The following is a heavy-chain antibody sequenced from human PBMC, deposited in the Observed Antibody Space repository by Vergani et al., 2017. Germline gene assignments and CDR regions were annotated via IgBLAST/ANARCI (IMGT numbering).Heavy chain of an antibody. CDR3: ARGRYYYGSGSYYKGGNFDY. CDR1: GGSFSGYY. J-gene: IGHJ4*02. CDR2: INHSGST. D-gene: IGHD3-10*01. Sequence: QVQLQQWGAGLLQPSETLSLTCAVYGGSFSGYYWSWIRQPPGTGLEWIGEINHSGSTNYNPSLKSRVTISVDTSKNQFSLKLSSVTAADTAVYYCARGRYYYGSGSYYKGGNFDYWGQGTLVTVSS. V-gene: IGHV4-34*01.